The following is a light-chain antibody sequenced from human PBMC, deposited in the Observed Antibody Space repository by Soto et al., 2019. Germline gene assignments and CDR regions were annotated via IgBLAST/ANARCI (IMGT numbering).Light chain of an antibody. CDR2: QVT. CDR3: NSYSSSTFYV. J-gene: IGLJ1*01. V-gene: IGLV2-14*01. Sequence: LAQPASVSGSPGQTITISCTGSSSDIASFNYVSWYQQYPGKAPKLLIYQVTSRASGVSHRFSGSKFGDTASLTISGLQPEDEAEYYCNSYSSSTFYVFGTGTKVTVL. CDR1: SSDIASFNY.